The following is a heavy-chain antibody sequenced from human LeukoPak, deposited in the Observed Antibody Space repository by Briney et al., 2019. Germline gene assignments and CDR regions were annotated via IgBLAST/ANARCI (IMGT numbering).Heavy chain of an antibody. J-gene: IGHJ4*02. CDR1: GYTFTGYY. CDR2: IDPNSGGT. V-gene: IGHV1-2*02. Sequence: ASVKVSCKASGYTFTGYYIHWVRQAPGQGLEWMGWIDPNSGGTNYAQKFQGRVTMTRDTTVSTASMELSRLISDDTAVYFCARDDCSSTNCHNYWGQGTLVTVSS. CDR3: ARDDCSSTNCHNY. D-gene: IGHD2-2*01.